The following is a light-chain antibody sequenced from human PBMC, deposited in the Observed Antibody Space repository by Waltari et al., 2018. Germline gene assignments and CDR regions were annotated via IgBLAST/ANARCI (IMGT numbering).Light chain of an antibody. Sequence: DIVMTQSPDSLAVSLGERATINCKSSQSVLYSSNNKKYLAWYQQRPGQPPKLLIYWASTRESGVPDRFSGSGSGTDFTLTISSLLAEDVAVYYCQQYYAIPRTFGQGTKVEIK. V-gene: IGKV4-1*01. CDR2: WAS. CDR1: QSVLYSSNNKKY. J-gene: IGKJ1*01. CDR3: QQYYAIPRT.